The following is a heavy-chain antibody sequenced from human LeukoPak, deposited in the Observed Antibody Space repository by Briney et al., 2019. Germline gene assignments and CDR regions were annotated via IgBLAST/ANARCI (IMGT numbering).Heavy chain of an antibody. CDR1: GFTLSSHG. J-gene: IGHJ4*02. V-gene: IGHV3-33*01. D-gene: IGHD1-26*01. CDR2: MWYDGSKE. CDR3: ARDLSFGSLDF. Sequence: PGGSRRLSCAASGFTLSSHGMHWVRQAPGKGLEWVAGMWYDGSKEDYADSVKGRFTISRDMSKNTLNLQMNSLRVEDTAMFYCARDLSFGSLDFRGQGTLVTVSS.